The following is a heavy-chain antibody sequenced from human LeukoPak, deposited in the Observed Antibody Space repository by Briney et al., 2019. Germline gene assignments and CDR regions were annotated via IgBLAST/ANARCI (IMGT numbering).Heavy chain of an antibody. CDR3: ARCTTGRTSGSLREIKRSREIDY. V-gene: IGHV3-33*05. D-gene: IGHD1-1*01. J-gene: IGHJ4*02. CDR2: ISYDGSNK. Sequence: GGSPRLSCAGSGFTFRSYGMHWVRQAPGKGLEWVAIISYDGSNKYSADSVKGRFTISRDNSQNILFLQMNSLRVEDTAVYYCARCTTGRTSGSLREIKRSREIDYWGQGTLVTVSS. CDR1: GFTFRSYG.